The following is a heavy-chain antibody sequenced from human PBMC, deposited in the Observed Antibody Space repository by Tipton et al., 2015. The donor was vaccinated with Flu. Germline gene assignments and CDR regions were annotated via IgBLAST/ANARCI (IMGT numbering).Heavy chain of an antibody. CDR1: GFTFGSYG. Sequence: SLRLSCAASGFTFGSYGMHWVRQSPGRGLEWVAVIWYDGSEKYYADSVKGRFTISRHNSKNTLYLQMNSLRADDTAVYYCARDPSGYSFDYWGQGTLVTVSS. CDR3: ARDPSGYSFDY. D-gene: IGHD3-22*01. CDR2: IWYDGSEK. V-gene: IGHV3-33*08. J-gene: IGHJ4*02.